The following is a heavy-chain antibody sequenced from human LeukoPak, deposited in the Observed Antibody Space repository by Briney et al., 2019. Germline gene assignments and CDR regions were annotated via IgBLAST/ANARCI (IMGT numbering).Heavy chain of an antibody. J-gene: IGHJ5*02. D-gene: IGHD3-10*01. CDR1: GYTFTSYG. CDR3: ARVGSGSYRADP. CDR2: INPNSGGT. V-gene: IGHV1-2*02. Sequence: GASVKVSCKASGYTFTSYGISWVRQAPGQGLEWMGWINPNSGGTNYAQKFQGRVTMTRDTSISTAYMELSRLRSDDTAVYYCARVGSGSYRADPWGQGTLVTVSS.